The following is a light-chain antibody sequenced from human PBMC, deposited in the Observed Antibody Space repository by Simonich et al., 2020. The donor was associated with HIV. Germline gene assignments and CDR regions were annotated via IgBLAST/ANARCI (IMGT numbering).Light chain of an antibody. CDR3: CSYAGIYTWV. V-gene: IGLV2-23*01. J-gene: IGLJ3*02. CDR1: SSDVGKYNL. Sequence: QSALTQPASVSGSPGQSITISCTGSSSDVGKYNLVSWYQQRPGKAPKVMIYEANKRPSGVPERFSGSKSGNTASLTISGLQAEDEADYYCCSYAGIYTWVFGGGTKLTVL. CDR2: EAN.